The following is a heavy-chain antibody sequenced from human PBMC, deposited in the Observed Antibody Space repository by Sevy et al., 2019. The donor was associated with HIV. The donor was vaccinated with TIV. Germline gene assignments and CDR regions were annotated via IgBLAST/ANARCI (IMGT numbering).Heavy chain of an antibody. V-gene: IGHV3-21*01. CDR1: GFTFRSNS. CDR2: IASSSSFI. J-gene: IGHJ6*02. D-gene: IGHD7-27*01. CDR3: AMPNSGLSEYAPDDNARFYGMDV. Sequence: EGSLRLSCAASGFTFRSNSMNWVRQAPGRELEWVSSIASSSSFIFYADSVKGRFTISRDNAKNSLFLQMNSLRAEDTAMYHWAMPNSGLSEYAPDDNARFYGMDVWGQGTTVTVSS.